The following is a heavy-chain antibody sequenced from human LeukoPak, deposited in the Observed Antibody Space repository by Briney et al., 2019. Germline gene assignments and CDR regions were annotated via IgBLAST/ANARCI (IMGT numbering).Heavy chain of an antibody. D-gene: IGHD6-13*01. CDR1: GFTLSNYA. V-gene: IGHV3-23*01. Sequence: GGSLRLSCAASGFTLSNYAMSWVRQAPGKGLEWVSAIRGSGGKTYYADSVKGRFTISRDNSKNTLYLQMNSLRAEDTAVYYCAKRRSSCWDSPSAFDIWGQGTMVTVSS. CDR3: AKRRSSCWDSPSAFDI. CDR2: IRGSGGKT. J-gene: IGHJ3*02.